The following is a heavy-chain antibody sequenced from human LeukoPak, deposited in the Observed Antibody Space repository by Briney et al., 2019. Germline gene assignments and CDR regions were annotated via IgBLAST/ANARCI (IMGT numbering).Heavy chain of an antibody. CDR3: ARSSDSSGYYDYFDY. CDR2: IYPGDSDT. D-gene: IGHD3-22*01. V-gene: IGHV5-51*01. CDR1: GYSFTSYW. J-gene: IGHJ4*02. Sequence: GESLKISCKGSGYSFTSYWIGWVRQMPGKGLEWMAIIYPGDSDTRYSPPLEGQVTISADKSISTAYLQWSSLKASDTAMYYCARSSDSSGYYDYFDYWGQGTLVTVSS.